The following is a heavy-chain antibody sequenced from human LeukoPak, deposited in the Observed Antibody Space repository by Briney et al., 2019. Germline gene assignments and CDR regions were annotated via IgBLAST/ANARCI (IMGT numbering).Heavy chain of an antibody. CDR2: IYYSGST. CDR1: GVSVSSGSYY. CDR3: ARDDPTYYYDSSGYADAFDI. V-gene: IGHV4-31*03. J-gene: IGHJ3*02. D-gene: IGHD3-22*01. Sequence: TSSETLSLTCTVSGVSVSSGSYYWSWIRQHPGKGLEWIGYIYYSGSTYYNPSLKSRVTISVDTSKNQFSLKLSSVTAADAAVYYCARDDPTYYYDSSGYADAFDIWGQGTMVTVSS.